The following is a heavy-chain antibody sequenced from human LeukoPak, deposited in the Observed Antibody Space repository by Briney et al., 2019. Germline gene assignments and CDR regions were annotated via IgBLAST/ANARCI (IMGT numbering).Heavy chain of an antibody. Sequence: GASVKVSCKASGYTFTSYYMHWVRQAPGQGLEWMGIINPSGGSTSYAQKFQGRVTMTRDTSTSTVYMELSSLRSEDTAVYYCARSLRDKDGGNSSTPDYWGQGTLVTVSS. J-gene: IGHJ4*02. CDR3: ARSLRDKDGGNSSTPDY. CDR2: INPSGGST. D-gene: IGHD4-23*01. CDR1: GYTFTSYY. V-gene: IGHV1-46*01.